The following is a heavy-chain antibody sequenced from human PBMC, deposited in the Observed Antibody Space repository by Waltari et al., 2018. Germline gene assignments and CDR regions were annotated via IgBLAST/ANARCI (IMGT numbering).Heavy chain of an antibody. Sequence: VQLQQCGAGLLKPSETLSLTCAVYRGSFSVDYWSWIRQPPGKGLERIGRINHSGSTKDNPSLKIRVTKSVDTSKKQFSRKRSYVTAADTAVYYCARGSGRVVYYYYYNGMDVWGQGTTVTVSS. V-gene: IGHV4-34*01. CDR2: INHSGST. J-gene: IGHJ6*02. D-gene: IGHD3-10*01. CDR3: ARGSGRVVYYYYYNGMDV. CDR1: RGSFSVDY.